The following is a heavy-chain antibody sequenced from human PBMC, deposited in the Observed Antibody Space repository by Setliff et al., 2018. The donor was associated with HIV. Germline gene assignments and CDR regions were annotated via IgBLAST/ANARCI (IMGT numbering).Heavy chain of an antibody. V-gene: IGHV1-46*01. D-gene: IGHD6-25*01. CDR1: GYTFTSYS. J-gene: IGHJ4*02. CDR3: ATLLSYSSAWHY. CDR2: INPSGGST. Sequence: ASVKVSCKASGYTFTSYSLHWVRQAPGQGLEWMGVINPSGGSTAYAENFQGRVTITRDTSASTAYMELSSLRSEDTAVYYCATLLSYSSAWHYWGQGTLVTVSS.